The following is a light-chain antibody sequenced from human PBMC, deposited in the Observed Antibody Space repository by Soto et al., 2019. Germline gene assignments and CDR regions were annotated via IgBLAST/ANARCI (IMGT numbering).Light chain of an antibody. J-gene: IGLJ3*02. V-gene: IGLV1-47*01. CDR1: SSSIGSNY. CDR3: AAWDDSRGV. Sequence: QSVLTQPPSASGTPGQRVTISCSGSSSSIGSNYVYWYQQLPGTAPKLLIYRNNQRPSGVPDRFSGSKSGTSASLAISGLRSEDEADYYCAAWDDSRGVFGGGTKLTVL. CDR2: RNN.